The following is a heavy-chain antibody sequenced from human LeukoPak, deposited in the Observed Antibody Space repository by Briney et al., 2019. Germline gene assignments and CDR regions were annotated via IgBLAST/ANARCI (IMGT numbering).Heavy chain of an antibody. CDR2: ISYDGSNK. Sequence: GGSLRLSCAASGFTFSSYAMSWVRQAPGKGLEWVAVISYDGSNKYYADSVKGRFTISRDNSKNTLYLQMNSLRAEDTAVYYCARLGYCSGGSCYYSPTQNVDYWGQGTLVTVSS. V-gene: IGHV3-30-3*01. J-gene: IGHJ4*02. D-gene: IGHD2-15*01. CDR1: GFTFSSYA. CDR3: ARLGYCSGGSCYYSPTQNVDY.